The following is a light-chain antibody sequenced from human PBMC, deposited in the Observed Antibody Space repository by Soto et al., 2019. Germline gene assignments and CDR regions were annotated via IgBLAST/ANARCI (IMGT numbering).Light chain of an antibody. V-gene: IGKV3-15*01. Sequence: DIVMTQSPATLSVSPGERATPSCRASQSVSSNLAWYQQKPGQAPRLLIFGASTRATGIPARFSGSGSGTDFTLTISSLQSEDSSTYYCLQYNKWPLFFGQGTRLEIK. CDR2: GAS. J-gene: IGKJ5*01. CDR3: LQYNKWPLF. CDR1: QSVSSN.